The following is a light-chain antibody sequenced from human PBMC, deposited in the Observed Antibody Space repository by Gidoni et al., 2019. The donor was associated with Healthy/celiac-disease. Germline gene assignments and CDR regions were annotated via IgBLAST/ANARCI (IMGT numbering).Light chain of an antibody. CDR1: SPNIGAGYD. J-gene: IGLJ2*01. CDR3: QSYDSSLSGSYVV. V-gene: IGLV1-40*01. Sequence: QSVLTQPPSVSGAPGQRVTISCTGRSPNIGAGYDVHWYQQLPGTAPKLLIYGNSNRPSGVPDRFSGSKSGTSASLAITGLQAEDEADYYCQSYDSSLSGSYVVFGGGTKLTVL. CDR2: GNS.